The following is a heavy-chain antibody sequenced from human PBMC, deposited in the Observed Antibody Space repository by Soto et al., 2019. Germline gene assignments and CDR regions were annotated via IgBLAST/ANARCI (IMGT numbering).Heavy chain of an antibody. CDR3: ASSEVTAILDY. J-gene: IGHJ4*02. D-gene: IGHD2-21*02. CDR1: GGSVSSGSYY. CDR2: IYYSGST. V-gene: IGHV4-61*01. Sequence: SETLSLTCTVSGGSVSSGSYYWSWIRQPPGRGLEWIGYIYYSGSTNYNPSLKSRVTISVDTSKNQFSLKLSSVTAADTAVYYCASSEVTAILDYWGQGTLVTVSS.